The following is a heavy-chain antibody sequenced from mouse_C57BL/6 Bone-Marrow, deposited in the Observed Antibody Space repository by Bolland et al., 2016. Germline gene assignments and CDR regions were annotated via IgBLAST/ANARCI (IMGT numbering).Heavy chain of an antibody. CDR3: ARPMISAWFAY. Sequence: DGGSTYYPDTMERRFIISRDNTKKTLYLQMSSLRSEDTALYYCARPMISAWFAYWGQGDSG. D-gene: IGHD2-4*01. CDR2: DGGST. J-gene: IGHJ3*01. V-gene: IGHV5-2*01.